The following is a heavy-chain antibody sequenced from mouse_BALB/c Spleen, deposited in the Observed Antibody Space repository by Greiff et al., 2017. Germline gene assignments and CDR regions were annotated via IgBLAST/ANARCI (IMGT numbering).Heavy chain of an antibody. Sequence: VKLMESGPGLVQPSQSLSITCTVSGFSLTSYGVHWVRQSPGKGLEWLGVIWSGGSTDYNAAFISRLSISKDNSKSQVFFKMNSLQANDTAIYYCARRGYGKGTWFAYWGQGTLVTVSA. V-gene: IGHV2-2*02. CDR1: GFSLTSYG. J-gene: IGHJ3*01. CDR3: ARRGYGKGTWFAY. D-gene: IGHD2-1*01. CDR2: IWSGGST.